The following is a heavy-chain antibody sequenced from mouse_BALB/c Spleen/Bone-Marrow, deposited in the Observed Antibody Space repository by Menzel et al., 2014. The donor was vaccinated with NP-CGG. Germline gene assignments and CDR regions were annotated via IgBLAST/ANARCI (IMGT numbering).Heavy chain of an antibody. CDR3: SRGRRDALDY. CDR2: INPSNGGT. J-gene: IGHJ4*01. V-gene: IGHV1S81*02. CDR1: GYTFTSYY. Sequence: VQLVESGAELVKPGASVKLSCKASGYTFTSYYMYWVKQRPGQGLEWFGEINPSNGGTNFNEKFKNKATLTVDKSSNTAYMQLSSLTSEDSAVYYCSRGRRDALDYWGQGTSVTVSS.